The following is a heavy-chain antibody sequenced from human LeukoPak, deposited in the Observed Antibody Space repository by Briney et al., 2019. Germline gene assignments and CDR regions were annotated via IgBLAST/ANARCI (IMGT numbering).Heavy chain of an antibody. CDR1: GYTFTSYA. Sequence: GASVKVSCKASGYTFTSYAMNWVRQAPGQGLEWMGWINTNTGNSTYAQGFTGRFVFSLDTSVSTAYLQISSLKAEDTAVYYCARGVVPAALEGYFDYWGQGTLVTVSS. D-gene: IGHD2-2*01. CDR3: ARGVVPAALEGYFDY. J-gene: IGHJ4*02. CDR2: INTNTGNS. V-gene: IGHV7-4-1*02.